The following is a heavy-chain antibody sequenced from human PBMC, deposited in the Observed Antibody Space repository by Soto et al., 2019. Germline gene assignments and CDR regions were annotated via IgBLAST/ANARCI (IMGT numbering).Heavy chain of an antibody. Sequence: PGGSLRLSGSASGLRLSRYSMSWVRQAPGKGLEWVSHITASEGTTYYADSVKGRFTISRDSSRNTLYLQMNSLRAEDTALYYCAKCIQVNCKYDAFQLSGPGTMVTVS. J-gene: IGHJ3*01. CDR1: GLRLSRYS. D-gene: IGHD1-7*01. CDR2: ITASEGTT. CDR3: AKCIQVNCKYDAFQL. V-gene: IGHV3-23*01.